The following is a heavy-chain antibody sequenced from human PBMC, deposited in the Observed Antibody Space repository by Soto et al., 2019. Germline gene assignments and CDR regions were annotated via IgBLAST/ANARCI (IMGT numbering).Heavy chain of an antibody. CDR2: ISSSSGTI. V-gene: IGHV3-11*01. CDR1: GITFSDYY. J-gene: IGHJ4*02. D-gene: IGHD6-13*01. CDR3: ARGTYRSKTDFDY. Sequence: QVQLVESGGGLVKPGGSLRLSCAASGITFSDYYMTWIRQAPGSGLEWVSYISSSSGTISYANSVKGRFTISRDNAQNSLYLQMTSLRAEDTAVYYCARGTYRSKTDFDYWGQGTLVTVSS.